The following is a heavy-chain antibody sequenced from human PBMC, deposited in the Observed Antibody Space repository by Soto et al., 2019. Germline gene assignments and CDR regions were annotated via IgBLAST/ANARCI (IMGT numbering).Heavy chain of an antibody. D-gene: IGHD2-2*01. CDR3: ARYIPGVSYYGMDV. V-gene: IGHV3-23*01. CDR1: GFTFSSYA. Sequence: EVQLLESGGGLVQPGGSLRLSCAASGFTFSSYAMKWVRQAPGKGLEWVSFISESATLTYYADSVKGRFTIPRDNSGNTLFLQMYSLIPEDTAVYYCARYIPGVSYYGMDVWGQGTTVTVS. J-gene: IGHJ6*02. CDR2: ISESATLT.